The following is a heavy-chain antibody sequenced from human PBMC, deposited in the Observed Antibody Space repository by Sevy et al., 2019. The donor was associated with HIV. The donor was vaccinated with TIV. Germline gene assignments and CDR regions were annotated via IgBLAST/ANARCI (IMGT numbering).Heavy chain of an antibody. CDR2: FDPEDGET. V-gene: IGHV1-24*01. J-gene: IGHJ4*02. Sequence: ASVKVSCKVSGYTLTELSMHWLRQAPGKGLEWVGSFDPEDGETVYEHNFQGRVSMTEDTSTDTAYMEVISLKFEDTAVYYCARTKDYYDSSGYPFDYWGQGTLVTVSS. CDR1: GYTLTELS. CDR3: ARTKDYYDSSGYPFDY. D-gene: IGHD3-22*01.